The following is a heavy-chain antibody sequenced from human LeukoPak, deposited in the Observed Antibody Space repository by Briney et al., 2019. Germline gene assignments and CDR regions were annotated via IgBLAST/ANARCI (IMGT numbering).Heavy chain of an antibody. V-gene: IGHV4-39*07. D-gene: IGHD7-27*01. CDR1: GGSISSSSYY. Sequence: PSETLSLTCTVSGGSISSSSYYWGWIRQPPGKGLEWIGTIYYSGSTYYNPSLKSRVTMSVDTSKNQFSLKLSSVTAADTAVYYCARFYGDKLGYDAFDIWGQGTMVAVSS. CDR3: ARFYGDKLGYDAFDI. CDR2: IYYSGST. J-gene: IGHJ3*02.